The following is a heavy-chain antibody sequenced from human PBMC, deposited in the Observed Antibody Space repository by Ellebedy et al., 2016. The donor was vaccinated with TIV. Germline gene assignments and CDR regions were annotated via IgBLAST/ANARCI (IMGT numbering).Heavy chain of an antibody. CDR2: ISAYNGNT. J-gene: IGHJ4*02. V-gene: IGHV1-18*01. CDR3: ARTIVVVPAAMGDYFDY. CDR1: GYTFTSYG. Sequence: ASVKVSXKASGYTFTSYGISWVRQAPGQGLEWMGWISAYNGNTNYAQKLQGRVTMTTDTSTSTAYMELRSLRSDDTAVYYCARTIVVVPAAMGDYFDYWGQGTLVTVSS. D-gene: IGHD2-2*01.